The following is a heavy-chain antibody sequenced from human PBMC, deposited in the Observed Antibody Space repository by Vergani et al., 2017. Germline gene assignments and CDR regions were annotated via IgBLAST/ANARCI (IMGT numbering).Heavy chain of an antibody. CDR3: AGHRRRYGGYAGRELDY. CDR1: GYSFTSYW. J-gene: IGHJ4*02. Sequence: EVQLVQSGAEVKKPGESLKISCKGSGYSFTSYWIGWVRQMPGKGLEWMGIIYPGDSDTRYSPSFQGQVTISADKSISTAYLQWSSLKSSDTAMYYCAGHRRRYGGYAGRELDYWGQGTLVTVSS. CDR2: IYPGDSDT. D-gene: IGHD5-12*01. V-gene: IGHV5-51*01.